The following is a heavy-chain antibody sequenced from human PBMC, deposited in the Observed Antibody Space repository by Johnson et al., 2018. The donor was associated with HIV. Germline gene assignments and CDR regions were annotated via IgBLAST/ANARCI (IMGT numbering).Heavy chain of an antibody. D-gene: IGHD2-2*01. CDR3: ARDGVPPTIRGAFDI. CDR2: ISYDGSNK. V-gene: IGHV3-30-3*01. Sequence: QPVASVGGVVLPGRSLRLSSAASAFTFSSYAMHWVRQAPGKGLEWVAVISYDGSNKYYADSVKGRFTISRDNAKNSLYLQMNSLRAEDTALYYCARDGVPPTIRGAFDIWGQGTMVTVSS. CDR1: AFTFSSYA. J-gene: IGHJ3*02.